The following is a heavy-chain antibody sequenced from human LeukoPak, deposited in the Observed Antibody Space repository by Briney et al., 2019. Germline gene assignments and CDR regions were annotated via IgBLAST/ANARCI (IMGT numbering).Heavy chain of an antibody. J-gene: IGHJ3*02. CDR3: AREDTGTTGITGAFDI. Sequence: GESLKISCKGSGYSFTSYWIGWVRQAPGKGLEWVAVIWYDGSNKYYADSVKGRFTISRDNSKNTLYMQMNSLRAEDTAVYYCAREDTGTTGITGAFDIWGQGTMVTVSS. CDR2: IWYDGSNK. CDR1: GYSFTSYW. V-gene: IGHV3-33*01. D-gene: IGHD1-1*01.